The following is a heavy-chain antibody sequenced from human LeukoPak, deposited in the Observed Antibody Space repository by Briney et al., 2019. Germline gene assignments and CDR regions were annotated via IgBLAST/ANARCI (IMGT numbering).Heavy chain of an antibody. V-gene: IGHV5-51*01. CDR3: ARQTIAVSGPLDY. D-gene: IGHD6-19*01. Sequence: GESLQISCKGSGYSFTNYWIGWVRQMPGKSLEWMGIIYPGDSETRYSPSFQGQVTISADKSISTAYLQWSSLKASDTAMYYCARQTIAVSGPLDYWGQVTLVTVSS. CDR1: GYSFTNYW. J-gene: IGHJ4*02. CDR2: IYPGDSET.